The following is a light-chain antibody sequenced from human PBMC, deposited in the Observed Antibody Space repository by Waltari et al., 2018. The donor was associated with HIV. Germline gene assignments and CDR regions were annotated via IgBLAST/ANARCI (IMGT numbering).Light chain of an antibody. J-gene: IGKJ1*01. Sequence: DIRMTQSPSSLSASVGDRVTIACLPMQNISRHLSWDQQKSGKAPHRLIYSASNLQSGVPSRFSGSGSGTDFTLSIATLQPEDVATYYCQQSYSTPRTFGQGTRVEI. V-gene: IGKV1-39*01. CDR1: QNISRH. CDR2: SAS. CDR3: QQSYSTPRT.